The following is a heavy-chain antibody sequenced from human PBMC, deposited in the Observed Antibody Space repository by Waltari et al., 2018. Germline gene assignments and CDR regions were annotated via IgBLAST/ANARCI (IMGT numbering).Heavy chain of an antibody. D-gene: IGHD3-16*01. J-gene: IGHJ5*02. Sequence: QVQLQQWGAGLLKPSETLSLTCAVYGGSFSGYYCSWIRQPPGKGLEWIGEINHSGSTNYNPSLKSRVTISVDTSKNQFSLKLSSVTAADTAVYYCARGRGIRSGGWFDPWGQGTLVTVSS. CDR2: INHSGST. V-gene: IGHV4-34*01. CDR3: ARGRGIRSGGWFDP. CDR1: GGSFSGYY.